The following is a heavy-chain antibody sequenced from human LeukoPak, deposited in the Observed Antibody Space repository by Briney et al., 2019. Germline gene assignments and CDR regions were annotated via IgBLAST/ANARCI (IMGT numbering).Heavy chain of an antibody. J-gene: IGHJ4*02. CDR1: GYTLTELS. V-gene: IGHV1-24*01. Sequence: ASVKVSCKVSGYTLTELSMHWVRQAPGKGLEWMGGFDPENGETIYAQKFQGRVTMTEDTSTDTAYMELSSLRSEDTAVYYCATFSLVGATRIDYWGQGTLVTVSS. D-gene: IGHD1-26*01. CDR3: ATFSLVGATRIDY. CDR2: FDPENGET.